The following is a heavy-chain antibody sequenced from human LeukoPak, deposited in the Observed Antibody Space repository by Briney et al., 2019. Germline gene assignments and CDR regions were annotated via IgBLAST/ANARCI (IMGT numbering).Heavy chain of an antibody. J-gene: IGHJ5*02. CDR3: ARGESQSSLYNWFDP. CDR1: GGSISSYY. V-gene: IGHV4-4*07. Sequence: SETLSLTCTVSGGSISSYYWSWIRQPAGKGLEWIGRIYTSGSTNCNPSLKSRVTMSVDTSKSQFSLRLSSVTAADTAVYYCARGESQSSLYNWFDPWGQGTLVTVSS. CDR2: IYTSGST.